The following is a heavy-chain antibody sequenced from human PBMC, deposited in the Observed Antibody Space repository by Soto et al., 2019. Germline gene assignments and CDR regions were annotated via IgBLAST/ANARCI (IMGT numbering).Heavy chain of an antibody. CDR2: LIPIFGTA. Sequence: ASVKVSCKAYGGTFSSYAISWVRQAPGQGLEWMGVLIPIFGTANYAQKFQGRVTITADESTSTAYMELSSLRSEDTAVCYCARDVSRNGLLWFGESPVTPGDYYYYGMDVWGQGSKVTVSS. V-gene: IGHV1-69*13. CDR1: GGTFSSYA. J-gene: IGHJ6*02. CDR3: ARDVSRNGLLWFGESPVTPGDYYYYGMDV. D-gene: IGHD3-10*01.